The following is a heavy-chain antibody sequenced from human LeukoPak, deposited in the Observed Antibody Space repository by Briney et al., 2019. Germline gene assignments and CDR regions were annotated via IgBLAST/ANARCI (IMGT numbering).Heavy chain of an antibody. CDR3: ARAGLGTNYDFWSGYYDY. CDR2: ISSNGGST. CDR1: GFTFSSYA. V-gene: IGHV3-64*01. D-gene: IGHD3-3*01. Sequence: GGSLRLSCAASGFTFSSYAMHWVRQAPGKGLEYVSAISSNGGSTYYANSVKGRFTISRDNSKDTLYLQMGSLRAEDMAVYYCARAGLGTNYDFWSGYYDYWGQGTLVTVSS. J-gene: IGHJ4*02.